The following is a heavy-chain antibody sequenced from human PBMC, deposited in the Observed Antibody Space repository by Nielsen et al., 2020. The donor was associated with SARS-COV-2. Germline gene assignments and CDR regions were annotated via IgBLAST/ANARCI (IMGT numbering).Heavy chain of an antibody. CDR3: ARPNSGSYYSYFDY. D-gene: IGHD1-26*01. CDR2: INWNGGST. V-gene: IGHV3-20*04. Sequence: GESLKISCAASGFTFDDYGMSWVRQAPGKGLEWVSGINWNGGSTGYADSVKGRFTISRDNSKNTLYLQMNSLRAEDTAVYYCARPNSGSYYSYFDYWGQGTLVTVSS. J-gene: IGHJ4*02. CDR1: GFTFDDYG.